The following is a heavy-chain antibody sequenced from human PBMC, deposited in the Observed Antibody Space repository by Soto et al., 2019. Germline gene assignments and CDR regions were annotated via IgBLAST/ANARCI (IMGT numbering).Heavy chain of an antibody. J-gene: IGHJ5*01. CDR3: GTSFSMPAAGWSDS. CDR2: VSGYNYNT. D-gene: IGHD2-2*01. Sequence: VKVSCKASGYSFRSYGINWVRQAPGQGLEWIGWVSGYNYNTKYAQKLQGRITVTTDTSTNTAYMELRSLRSDDTAVYYCGTSFSMPAAGWSDSCGRGTLVTVSS. CDR1: GYSFRSYG. V-gene: IGHV1-18*01.